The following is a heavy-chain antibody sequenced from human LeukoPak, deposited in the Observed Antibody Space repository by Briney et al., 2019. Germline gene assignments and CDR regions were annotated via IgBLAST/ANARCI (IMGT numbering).Heavy chain of an antibody. D-gene: IGHD3-10*01. V-gene: IGHV3-48*01. J-gene: IGHJ4*02. CDR1: RFTFSSYS. CDR2: ISSSSSTI. Sequence: GGSLRLSCAASRFTFSSYSMNWVRQAPGKGLEWVSHISSSSSTIYYADSVKGRFTISRDNAKNSLYLQMNSLRAEDTAVYYCARAGFTFSDYFGSFFDYWGQGTLVTVSS. CDR3: ARAGFTFSDYFGSFFDY.